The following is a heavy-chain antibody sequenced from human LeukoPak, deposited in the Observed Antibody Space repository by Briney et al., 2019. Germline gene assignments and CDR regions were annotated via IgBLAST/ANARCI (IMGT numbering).Heavy chain of an antibody. Sequence: ASVKVSCKASGYTVTSCAMHWVRQAPGQRLEWMGWINAGNGNTKYSQKFQGRVTITRDTSASTAYMELSSLRSEDTAVYYCARDLYGDDAFDIWGQGTMVTVSS. V-gene: IGHV1-3*01. CDR1: GYTVTSCA. CDR3: ARDLYGDDAFDI. J-gene: IGHJ3*02. D-gene: IGHD2/OR15-2a*01. CDR2: INAGNGNT.